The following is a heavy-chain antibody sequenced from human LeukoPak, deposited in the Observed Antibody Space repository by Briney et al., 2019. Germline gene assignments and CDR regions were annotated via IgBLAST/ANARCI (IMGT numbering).Heavy chain of an antibody. CDR3: AKDRRDAFDI. CDR1: TFTFTDYY. CDR2: ISSDGSST. Sequence: GGSLRLSCAASTFTFTDYYMQWVRQAPGKGLVWVSRISSDGSSTRYADSVKGRFTISRDNAKNTLYLQMNTPRVEDTAVYYCAKDRRDAFDIWGQGTMVTVSS. V-gene: IGHV3-74*01. J-gene: IGHJ3*02.